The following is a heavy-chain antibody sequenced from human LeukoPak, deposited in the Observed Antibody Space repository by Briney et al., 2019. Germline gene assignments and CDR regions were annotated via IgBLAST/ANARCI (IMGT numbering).Heavy chain of an antibody. D-gene: IGHD2-8*01. CDR1: GGSFSGFY. CDR2: INHSGST. Sequence: SETLSLTCSVYGGSFSGFYWNWIRQPPGKGLEWIGEINHSGSTHYSPSLKSRLSISVDPSKNQFSLKLSSVTAADTAVYYCARGGGYCTNNVCPPWFDPWGQGALVTVSS. J-gene: IGHJ5*02. V-gene: IGHV4-34*01. CDR3: ARGGGYCTNNVCPPWFDP.